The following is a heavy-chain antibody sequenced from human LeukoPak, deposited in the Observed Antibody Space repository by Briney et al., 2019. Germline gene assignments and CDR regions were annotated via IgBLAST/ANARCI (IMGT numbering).Heavy chain of an antibody. D-gene: IGHD6-19*01. CDR3: ARSVMAVAGYDAFDI. J-gene: IGHJ3*02. CDR2: LYSGGNT. V-gene: IGHV3-66*01. Sequence: GGSLRLSCAASGFTVRTNYMSWVRQAPGKGLEWVSVLYSGGNTYYADSVKGRFTISRDDSKNTLYLQMSSLRVEDTAVYYCARSVMAVAGYDAFDIWGQGTVVTVSS. CDR1: GFTVRTNY.